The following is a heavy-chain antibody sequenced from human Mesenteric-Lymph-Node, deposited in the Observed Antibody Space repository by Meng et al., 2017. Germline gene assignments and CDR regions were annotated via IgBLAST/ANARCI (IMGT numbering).Heavy chain of an antibody. CDR3: ARDVGGGGTYLGDY. J-gene: IGHJ4*02. CDR1: GYTVTNYG. Sequence: QVQLGQAGAEGRKPGASVTGARKASGYTVTNYGITWVRQAPGQRLEWMGWISAYSGNTNFAQKLQGRITMTTDTSTSTAYMELRRLRSDDTAVYYCARDVGGGGTYLGDYWGQGTLVTVSS. V-gene: IGHV1-18*01. CDR2: ISAYSGNT. D-gene: IGHD1-26*01.